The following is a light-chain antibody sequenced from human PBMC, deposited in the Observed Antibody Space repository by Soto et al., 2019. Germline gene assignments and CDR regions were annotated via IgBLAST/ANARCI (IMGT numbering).Light chain of an antibody. CDR1: QKVTSDF. CDR2: SAS. V-gene: IGKV3-20*01. J-gene: IGKJ1*01. Sequence: VLTQSPGTLSLSPGERVSLSCRASQKVTSDFLAWYQQRPGQAPRLLISSASSRATGIPDRFSGSGSGTDFPLTINGLEPEDVAVYYWQQYGRLPGTFGQGTKVEIK. CDR3: QQYGRLPGT.